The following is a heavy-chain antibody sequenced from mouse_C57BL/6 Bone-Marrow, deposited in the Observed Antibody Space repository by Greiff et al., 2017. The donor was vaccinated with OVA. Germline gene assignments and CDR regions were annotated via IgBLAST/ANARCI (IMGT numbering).Heavy chain of an antibody. CDR2: IDPEDGDT. D-gene: IGHD1-1*02. J-gene: IGHJ3*01. V-gene: IGHV14-1*01. CDR3: TTGGKGCAY. Sequence: EVQLQQSGAELVRPGASVKLSCTASGFTFNDSYMHWVKQRPEKGLEWIGRIDPEDGDTEYTPKFKGKATLTADKSSNTASLQRSSLTSEDTAVYYCTTGGKGCAYWGQGTLVTVSA. CDR1: GFTFNDSY.